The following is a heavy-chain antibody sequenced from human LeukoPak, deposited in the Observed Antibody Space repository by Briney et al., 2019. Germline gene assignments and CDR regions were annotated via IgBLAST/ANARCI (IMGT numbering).Heavy chain of an antibody. CDR2: IRSKAYGGTT. CDR3: TIYDPSNYYGMDV. D-gene: IGHD5/OR15-5a*01. CDR1: GFTFGDYA. Sequence: PGGSLRLSCTASGFTFGDYAMTWVRQAPGKGLEWVGFIRSKAYGGTTEFAASVKGRFTISRDDSKSIAYLQTNSLKTEDTAVYYCTIYDPSNYYGMDVWGQGTTVTVS. V-gene: IGHV3-49*04. J-gene: IGHJ6*02.